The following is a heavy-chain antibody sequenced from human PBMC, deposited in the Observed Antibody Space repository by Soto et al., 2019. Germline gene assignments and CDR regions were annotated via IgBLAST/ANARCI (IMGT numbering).Heavy chain of an antibody. CDR1: GYTFTTYW. Sequence: PGESLKISCEGSGYTFTTYWIGWVRQMPGKGLEWMGIIYPSDSDTRYSPSFQGQVTISADKSISTAYLQWNSLKASDTAIYYCARNYHYGMDVWGQGTTVTVSS. V-gene: IGHV5-51*01. J-gene: IGHJ6*02. CDR3: ARNYHYGMDV. CDR2: IYPSDSDT.